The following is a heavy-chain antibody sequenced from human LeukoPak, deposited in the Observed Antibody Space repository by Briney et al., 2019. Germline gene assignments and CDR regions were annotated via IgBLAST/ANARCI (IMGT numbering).Heavy chain of an antibody. J-gene: IGHJ4*02. Sequence: GGSLRLSFAASGFTFSSYWMHWVRQAPGKGLVWVSRINTDGSYTTYADSVKGRFTISRDNAKNTLYLQMNSLRAEDTAVYYCTKDLTGDLDYWGQGTLVTVSS. CDR2: INTDGSYT. V-gene: IGHV3-74*03. CDR3: TKDLTGDLDY. D-gene: IGHD7-27*01. CDR1: GFTFSSYW.